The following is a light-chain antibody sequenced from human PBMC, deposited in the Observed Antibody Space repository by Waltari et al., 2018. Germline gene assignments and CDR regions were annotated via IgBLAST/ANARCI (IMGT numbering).Light chain of an antibody. CDR2: VNSDGSH. Sequence: QPMLTQSPSASASLGASVKLTCTLSSGHSSYSIAWHQQHPEKGPRYLMKVNSDGSHIKGDGIPDRFSGSSSGTERYLSISSLQSEDEADYYCQTGGFGIWVFGGGTKLTVL. J-gene: IGLJ3*02. CDR3: QTGGFGIWV. CDR1: SGHSSYS. V-gene: IGLV4-69*01.